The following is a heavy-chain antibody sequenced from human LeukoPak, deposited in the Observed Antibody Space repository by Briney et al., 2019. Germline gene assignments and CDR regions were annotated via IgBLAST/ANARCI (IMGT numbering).Heavy chain of an antibody. CDR3: ARGSYGMDY. Sequence: SETLSLTCTVSGGSISSYYWSWIRQPAGKGLEWIGRVHISGRTNYNPSLKSRVTMSVDTSQNQFSLELSSVTTADTAVYYCARGSYGMDYWGQGTLVTVSS. V-gene: IGHV4-4*07. CDR2: VHISGRT. CDR1: GGSISSYY. J-gene: IGHJ4*02. D-gene: IGHD4-17*01.